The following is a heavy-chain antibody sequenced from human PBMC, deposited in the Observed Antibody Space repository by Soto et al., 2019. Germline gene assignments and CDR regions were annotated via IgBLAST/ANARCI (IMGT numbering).Heavy chain of an antibody. D-gene: IGHD3-10*01. V-gene: IGHV4-39*01. CDR2: IYYSGST. CDR3: NFGPDY. Sequence: QLQLQESGPGLVKPSETLSLTCTVSGGSISSSSYYWGWIRQPPGKGLEWIGSIYYSGSTYYNPSLQSRVTISVDTSKAEDSLKPNSVTAADTAVYYFNFGPDYWGQGTLVTVSS. J-gene: IGHJ4*02. CDR1: GGSISSSSYY.